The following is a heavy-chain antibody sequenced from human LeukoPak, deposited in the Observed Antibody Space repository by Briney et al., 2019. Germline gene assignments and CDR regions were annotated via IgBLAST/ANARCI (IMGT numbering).Heavy chain of an antibody. J-gene: IGHJ6*02. V-gene: IGHV5-51*01. Sequence: EDSLKISCKGSGHSFTSYWIAWVRQMPGKALEWMGIIHPGDSDTRYSPSFQGQVTISADKSITTAYLQWSSLKASDTAMYYCARYTTVVTPTGYYNYGMDVWGQGTTVTVSS. CDR2: IHPGDSDT. CDR3: ARYTTVVTPTGYYNYGMDV. D-gene: IGHD4-23*01. CDR1: GHSFTSYW.